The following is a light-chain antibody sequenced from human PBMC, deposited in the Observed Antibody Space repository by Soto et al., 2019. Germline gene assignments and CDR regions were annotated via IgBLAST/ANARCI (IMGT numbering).Light chain of an antibody. CDR3: CSYAGSSTLV. V-gene: IGLV2-23*01. Sequence: QSALTQPASVSGSPGQSIAISCTGSSSDIGIYKYVSWYQQHPGKVPKLIIYEGSKRPSGVSNRFSGSKSGNTASLTISGLQAEDEADYYCCSYAGSSTLVFGGGTKVTVL. CDR1: SSDIGIYKY. J-gene: IGLJ2*01. CDR2: EGS.